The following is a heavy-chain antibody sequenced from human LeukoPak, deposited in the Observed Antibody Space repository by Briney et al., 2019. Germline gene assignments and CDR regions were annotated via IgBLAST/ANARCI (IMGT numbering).Heavy chain of an antibody. CDR1: GFTFSTYA. D-gene: IGHD5-24*01. J-gene: IGHJ4*02. CDR2: ISGSGGST. Sequence: GGSLRLSCAASGFTFSTYAMSWVRQAPGKGLEWVSAISGSGGSTYYADSVKGRFTISRDNSKNTLFLQMNSLRAEDTAIYYCAKELSEMATISPFDYWGQGSLVTVSS. CDR3: AKELSEMATISPFDY. V-gene: IGHV3-23*01.